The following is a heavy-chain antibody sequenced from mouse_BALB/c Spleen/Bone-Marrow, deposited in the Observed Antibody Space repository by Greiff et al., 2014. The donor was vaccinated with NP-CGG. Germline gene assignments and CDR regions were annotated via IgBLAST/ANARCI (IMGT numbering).Heavy chain of an antibody. V-gene: IGHV5-15*02. D-gene: IGHD2-1*01. CDR2: ISNLAYSI. J-gene: IGHJ4*01. CDR1: GFTFSDYG. CDR3: ARETTRGAMDY. Sequence: EVKLVESXGALVQPGGSRKLSCAASGFTFSDYGMAWIRQAPGKGPEWVAFISNLAYSIYYTDTVTGRFTISRENAKNTLYLEMSSLRSEDTAMYYCARETTRGAMDYWGQGTSVTVSS.